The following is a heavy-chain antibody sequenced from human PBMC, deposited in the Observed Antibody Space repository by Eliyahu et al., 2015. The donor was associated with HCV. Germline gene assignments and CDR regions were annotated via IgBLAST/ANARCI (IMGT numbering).Heavy chain of an antibody. J-gene: IGHJ3*02. CDR1: GGSISPYY. CDR2: MYSSGST. D-gene: IGHD3-22*01. Sequence: QVQLQESGPGLVKPSETLSLTCSVSGGSISPYYCSWIRQPVGKGLEWIGRMYSSGSTNYNPSLKSRVTMSVDTSKNQLSLKLTSVTAADTAIYYCAREGVGDNVIVMLITRTEGAFDIWGQGTMVTVSS. V-gene: IGHV4-4*07. CDR3: AREGVGDNVIVMLITRTEGAFDI.